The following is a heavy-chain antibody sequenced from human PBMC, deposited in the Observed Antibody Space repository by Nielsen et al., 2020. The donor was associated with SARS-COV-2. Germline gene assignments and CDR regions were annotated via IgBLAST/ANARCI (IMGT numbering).Heavy chain of an antibody. Sequence: SETLSLTCTVSGASISSYYWSWIRQPPGKGLEWIGYIYYSGSTNYNPSLKSRVTVSVDTSKNQFSLNLRSVTATDTAVYYCAKLASSYYRHFDYWGQGTLVTVSS. CDR3: AKLASSYYRHFDY. D-gene: IGHD1-26*01. CDR2: IYYSGST. CDR1: GASISSYY. J-gene: IGHJ4*02. V-gene: IGHV4-59*08.